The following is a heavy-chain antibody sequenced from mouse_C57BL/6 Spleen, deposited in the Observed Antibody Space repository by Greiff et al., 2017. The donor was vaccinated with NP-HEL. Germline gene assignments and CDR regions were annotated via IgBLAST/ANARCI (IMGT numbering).Heavy chain of an antibody. J-gene: IGHJ2*01. CDR2: INYDGSST. V-gene: IGHV5-16*01. CDR3: AREPGGYFDY. Sequence: EVKLVESEGGLVQPGSSMKLSCTASGFTFSDYYMAWVRQVPEKGLEWVANINYDGSSTYYLDSLKSRFIISRDNAKNILYLQMSSLKSEDTATYYCAREPGGYFDYWGQGTTLTVSS. CDR1: GFTFSDYY.